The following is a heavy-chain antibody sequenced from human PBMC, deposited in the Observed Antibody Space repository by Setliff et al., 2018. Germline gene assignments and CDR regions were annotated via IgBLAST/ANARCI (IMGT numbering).Heavy chain of an antibody. CDR1: GQSFSDYY. V-gene: IGHV4-34*01. Sequence: SETLSLTCAIYGQSFSDYYWSWVRQPTGKGLEWIGEIYHSGSTNYNPSLKSRVTISVDTSKNQFSLKLSSVTAADTAVYYCARDRQYCSSPTCYSSYFYYYGMDVWGQGTTVTVSS. CDR2: IYHSGST. J-gene: IGHJ6*02. CDR3: ARDRQYCSSPTCYSSYFYYYGMDV. D-gene: IGHD2-2*02.